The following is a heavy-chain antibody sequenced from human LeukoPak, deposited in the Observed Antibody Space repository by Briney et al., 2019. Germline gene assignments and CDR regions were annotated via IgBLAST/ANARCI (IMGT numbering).Heavy chain of an antibody. D-gene: IGHD3-3*01. J-gene: IGHJ6*02. Sequence: SETLSLTCTVSGGSISSYHGSWIRHPPGEGLECIGHIYYTGSPNYNPSLKRRVTISLDTSKNQFSLKLTSVTAADTAVYYCTRSLGVVIHGGMDVWGQGTTVTVSS. V-gene: IGHV4-59*01. CDR2: IYYTGSP. CDR1: GGSISSYH. CDR3: TRSLGVVIHGGMDV.